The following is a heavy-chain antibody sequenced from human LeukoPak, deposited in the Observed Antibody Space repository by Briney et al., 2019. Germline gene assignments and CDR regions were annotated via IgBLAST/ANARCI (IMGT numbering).Heavy chain of an antibody. J-gene: IGHJ6*04. CDR3: AKSLYGGMDV. CDR2: ISGRGSST. V-gene: IGHV3-23*01. Sequence: PGGSLRLSCAASGFTFSSYAMTWVRQAPGKGLECVSGISGRGSSTSYADSVKGRFTIPRDNSKNTLYLQMNSLRAEDTAVYYCAKSLYGGMDVWGRGTTVTVSS. CDR1: GFTFSSYA. D-gene: IGHD3-16*02.